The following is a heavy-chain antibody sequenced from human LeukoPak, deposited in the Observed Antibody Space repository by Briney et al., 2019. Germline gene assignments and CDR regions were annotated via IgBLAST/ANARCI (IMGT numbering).Heavy chain of an antibody. CDR2: ISHDGSST. J-gene: IGHJ3*01. CDR1: GFTFTNNW. D-gene: IGHD2-15*01. CDR3: ARVSGGAFDV. V-gene: IGHV3-74*01. Sequence: PGGSLRLSCAASGFTFTNNWMHWVRQAPTRGLVWVSRISHDGSSTNYADSVKGRFNISRDNTKNTLYLQMNSLRADDTAVYYCARVSGGAFDVWGQGTLVTVSS.